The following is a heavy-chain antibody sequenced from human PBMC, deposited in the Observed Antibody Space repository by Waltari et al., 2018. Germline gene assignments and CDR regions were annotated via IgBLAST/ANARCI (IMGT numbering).Heavy chain of an antibody. D-gene: IGHD4-17*01. CDR2: ILYSGIT. V-gene: IGHV4-31*03. Sequence: QVQLQESGQGLVKPSQTLSPTCTVSGGSISSGGYYWSWIRQHPGKGLEWIGYILYSGITYYTPSLKSRVTISVDTSKNQFSLKLSSVTAADTAVYYCARGATVTTYFDYWGQGTLVTVSS. CDR3: ARGATVTTYFDY. J-gene: IGHJ4*02. CDR1: GGSISSGGYY.